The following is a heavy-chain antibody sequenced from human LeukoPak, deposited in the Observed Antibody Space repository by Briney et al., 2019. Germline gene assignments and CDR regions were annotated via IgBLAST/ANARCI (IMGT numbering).Heavy chain of an antibody. CDR1: GFTFSNAW. J-gene: IGHJ4*02. V-gene: IGHV3-15*01. D-gene: IGHD3-10*01. CDR3: TTTARVYYYGSGSYYNNTYYFEY. CDR2: IKSKTDSGST. Sequence: GGSLRLSCAASGFTFSNAWMSWVRQAPGKGLEWVGRIKSKTDSGSTDYAAPVKGRFTISRDDSKNTLHVKMKSLKTEDASVYYCTTTARVYYYGSGSYYNNTYYFEYWGQGTLVTVSS.